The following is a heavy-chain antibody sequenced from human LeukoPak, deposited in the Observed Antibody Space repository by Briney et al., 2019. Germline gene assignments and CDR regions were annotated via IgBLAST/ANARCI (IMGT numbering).Heavy chain of an antibody. CDR1: GFTFSSYN. Sequence: GGSLRLSCAASGFTFSSYNMNWVRQAPGKGLEWVSSISSSRSYIYYADSVKGRFTISRDNAKNSLYLQMNSLRAEDTAVYYCARDGFDGYNYYYFDYWGQGTLVTVSS. CDR2: ISSSRSYI. D-gene: IGHD5-24*01. CDR3: ARDGFDGYNYYYFDY. V-gene: IGHV3-21*01. J-gene: IGHJ4*02.